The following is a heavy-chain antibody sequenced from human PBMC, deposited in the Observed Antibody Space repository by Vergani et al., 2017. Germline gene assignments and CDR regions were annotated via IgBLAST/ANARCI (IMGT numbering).Heavy chain of an antibody. D-gene: IGHD2-2*01. V-gene: IGHV1-2*06. CDR3: ARDRVVVVPAAMDYYYYYMDV. J-gene: IGHJ6*03. CDR2: INPNSGGT. CDR1: GYTFTGYY. Sequence: QVQLVQSGAEVKKPGASVKVSCKASGYTFTGYYMHWVRQAPGXGLEWMGRINPNSGGTNYAQKFQGRVTMTRDTSISTAYMELSRLRSDDTAVYYCARDRVVVVPAAMDYYYYYMDVWGKGTTVTVSS.